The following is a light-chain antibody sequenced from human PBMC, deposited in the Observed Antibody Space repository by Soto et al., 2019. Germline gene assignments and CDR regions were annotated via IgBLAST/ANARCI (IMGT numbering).Light chain of an antibody. CDR1: QGISSY. CDR2: GAS. Sequence: DIQLTQSPSFLSASVGDRVTITCRASQGISSYLAWYQQKPGKAPKVLIYGASTLQSGVPSRFSGSASGTEFTLTISSRQPEDSATYYCQQLSNYPLTFGGGTKVEI. J-gene: IGKJ4*01. V-gene: IGKV1-9*01. CDR3: QQLSNYPLT.